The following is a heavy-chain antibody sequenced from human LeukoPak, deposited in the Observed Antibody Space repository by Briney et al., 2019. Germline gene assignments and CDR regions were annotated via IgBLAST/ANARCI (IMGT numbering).Heavy chain of an antibody. D-gene: IGHD3-9*01. V-gene: IGHV5-51*01. J-gene: IGHJ5*02. CDR2: ILPGDSDT. CDR3: ARQYYETLTGPNWFDA. Sequence: GESLEISCKGSGYTFTNYWIGWVRQMPGKGLEWMGIILPGDSDTRYSPSFKGQVTMSVDRSISTAYLQWSSLKASDTAMYYCARQYYETLTGPNWFDAWGQGTLVTVSS. CDR1: GYTFTNYW.